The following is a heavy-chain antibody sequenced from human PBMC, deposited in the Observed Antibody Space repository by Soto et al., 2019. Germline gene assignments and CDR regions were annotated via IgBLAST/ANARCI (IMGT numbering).Heavy chain of an antibody. Sequence: PSETLSLPCTAAGGSISNGRYSWGWMHHHTGKGLERIGTIYYSGSSYYNPSLKGRVTMSVDTSKNRFSLKLSSVTAADTAVYYCARVQDSSRTTGLFFGYWGQGTLVTVSS. J-gene: IGHJ4*02. CDR1: GGSISNGRYS. D-gene: IGHD3-22*01. CDR3: ARVQDSSRTTGLFFGY. CDR2: IYYSGSS. V-gene: IGHV4-39*01.